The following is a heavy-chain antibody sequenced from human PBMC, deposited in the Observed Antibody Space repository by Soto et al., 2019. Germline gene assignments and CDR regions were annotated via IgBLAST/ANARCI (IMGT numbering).Heavy chain of an antibody. CDR2: ISSSSSTI. J-gene: IGHJ5*02. D-gene: IGHD3-16*01. Sequence: GGSLRLSCAASGFTFSSYSMNWVRQAPGKGLEWVSYISSSSSTIYYADSVKGRFTISRDNAKNSLYLQMNSLRDEDTAVYYCARGPERGRLNCFDPWGQGTLVTVSS. CDR1: GFTFSSYS. CDR3: ARGPERGRLNCFDP. V-gene: IGHV3-48*02.